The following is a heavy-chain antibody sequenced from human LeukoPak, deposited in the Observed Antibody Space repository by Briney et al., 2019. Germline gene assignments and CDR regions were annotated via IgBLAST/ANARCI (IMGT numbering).Heavy chain of an antibody. Sequence: GGSLRLSCAASGFPLSDYYMTWIRQAPGKGLEWISYIGSSSTYTHYADSVKGRFTISRDNAKNSLYLQMNSLRAEDTAVYYCARDKESSGWYLTPYYYGMDVWGKGTMVTVSS. CDR3: ARDKESSGWYLTPYYYGMDV. CDR2: IGSSSTYT. J-gene: IGHJ6*04. CDR1: GFPLSDYY. D-gene: IGHD6-13*01. V-gene: IGHV3-11*06.